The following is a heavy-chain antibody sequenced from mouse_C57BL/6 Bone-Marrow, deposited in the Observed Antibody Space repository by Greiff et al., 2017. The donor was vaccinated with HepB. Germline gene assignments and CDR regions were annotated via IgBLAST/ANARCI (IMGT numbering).Heavy chain of an antibody. Sequence: EVKLMESGGGLVQPGESLKLSCESNEYEFPSHDMSWVRKTPEKRLELVAAINSDGGSTYYPDTMEKRIIISRDNTKKTLYLQMSSRRTEDTALYYCARRGTGYAMDYWGQGTSVTVSS. V-gene: IGHV5-2*01. CDR1: EYEFPSHD. D-gene: IGHD3-3*01. J-gene: IGHJ4*01. CDR2: INSDGGST. CDR3: ARRGTGYAMDY.